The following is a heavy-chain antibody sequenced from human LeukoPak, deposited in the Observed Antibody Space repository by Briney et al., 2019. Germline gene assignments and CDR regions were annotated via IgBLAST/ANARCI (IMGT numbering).Heavy chain of an antibody. J-gene: IGHJ6*03. CDR1: GYTFTGYY. V-gene: IGHV1-2*02. CDR2: INPNSGGT. D-gene: IGHD3-9*01. Sequence: GASVKVSCRASGYTFTGYYMHWVRQAPGQGLEWMGWINPNSGGTNYAQKFQGRVTITRNTSISTAYMELSSLRSEDTAVYYCARGLSYYDILTGYSTGYMDVWGKGTTVTVSS. CDR3: ARGLSYYDILTGYSTGYMDV.